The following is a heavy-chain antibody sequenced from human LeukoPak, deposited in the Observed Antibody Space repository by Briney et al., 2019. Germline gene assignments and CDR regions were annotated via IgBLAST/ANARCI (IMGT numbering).Heavy chain of an antibody. V-gene: IGHV1-18*01. Sequence: GASVKVSCKASGYTFTSYGLSWVRQAPGQGLEWVGWISTHNGNTNYAQKLQGTVTMTTDTSTSTAYMELRRLRSDDTAVYYCARDQYSSGYLDYWGQGTLVTVSS. CDR2: ISTHNGNT. CDR3: ARDQYSSGYLDY. J-gene: IGHJ4*02. CDR1: GYTFTSYG. D-gene: IGHD3-22*01.